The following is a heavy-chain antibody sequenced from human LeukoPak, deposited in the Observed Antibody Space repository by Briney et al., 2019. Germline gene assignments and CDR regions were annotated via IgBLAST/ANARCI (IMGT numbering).Heavy chain of an antibody. D-gene: IGHD5-24*01. V-gene: IGHV4-61*01. CDR2: IYYSGST. CDR3: ARGKDGYNRYFDY. J-gene: IGHJ4*02. Sequence: SETLSLTCTVSGYSISSGYYWGWIRQPPGKGLEWIGYIYYSGSTNYNPSLKSRVTISVDTSKNQFSLKLSSVTAADTAVYYCARGKDGYNRYFDYWGQGTLVTVSS. CDR1: GYSISSGYY.